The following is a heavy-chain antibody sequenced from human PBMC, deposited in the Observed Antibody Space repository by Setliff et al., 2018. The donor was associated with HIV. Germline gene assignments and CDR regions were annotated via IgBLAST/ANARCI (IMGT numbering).Heavy chain of an antibody. Sequence: SVKVSCKASGGTFSSYAISWVRQAPGQGLEWMGGIIPIFGTANYAQKFRGRVTITADESTSTAYMELSSLRSEDTAAYYCARPSDTAMVTVGYYYYGMDVWGQGTTVTVSS. CDR2: IIPIFGTA. CDR1: GGTFSSYA. J-gene: IGHJ6*02. CDR3: ARPSDTAMVTVGYYYYGMDV. V-gene: IGHV1-69*13. D-gene: IGHD5-18*01.